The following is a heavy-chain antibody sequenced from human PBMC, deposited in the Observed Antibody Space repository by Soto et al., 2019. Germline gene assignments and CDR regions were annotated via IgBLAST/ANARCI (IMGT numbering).Heavy chain of an antibody. CDR2: INDGNGNT. CDR1: GYIFTAYG. CDR3: ARAEGYGGQGELDY. D-gene: IGHD4-17*01. V-gene: IGHV1-3*01. J-gene: IGHJ4*02. Sequence: QVHLVQSGAEVKKPGASVKVSCKASGYIFTAYGLHWVRQAPGQSLEWMGWINDGNGNTEYAQKLQGRVIITRDTSASTAYMELSSLRSEDTAVYYCARAEGYGGQGELDYWGQGTLVTVSS.